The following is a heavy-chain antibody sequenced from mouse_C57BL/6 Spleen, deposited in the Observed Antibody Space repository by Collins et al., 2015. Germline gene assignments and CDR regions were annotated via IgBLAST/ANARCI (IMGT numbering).Heavy chain of an antibody. Sequence: EVQLQQSGPELVKPGASVKISCKASGYTFTDYYMNWVKQSHGKSLEWIGDINPNNGGTSYNQKFKGKATLTVDKSSSTAYMQLSSLTSEDSAVYFCARGAYWGQGTLVTVSA. V-gene: IGHV1-26*01. CDR1: GYTFTDYY. CDR3: ARGAY. J-gene: IGHJ3*01. CDR2: INPNNGGT.